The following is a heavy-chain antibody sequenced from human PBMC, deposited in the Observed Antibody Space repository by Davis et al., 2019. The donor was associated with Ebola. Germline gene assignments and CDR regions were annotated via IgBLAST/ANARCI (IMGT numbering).Heavy chain of an antibody. CDR2: IKTDGGEK. V-gene: IGHV3-7*03. Sequence: GESLKISCAASGFTLNSFWMSWVRQAPGRGLEWVANIKTDGGEKFYVDSMKGRLTISRDNAKNSLYLQMDSLRGDDTAVYYCARGGLNGAFDSWGQGALVTVSS. D-gene: IGHD7-27*01. J-gene: IGHJ4*02. CDR3: ARGGLNGAFDS. CDR1: GFTLNSFW.